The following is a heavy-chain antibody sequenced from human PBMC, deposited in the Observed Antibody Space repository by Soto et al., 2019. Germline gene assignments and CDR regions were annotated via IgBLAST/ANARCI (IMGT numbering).Heavy chain of an antibody. CDR1: GGTFSSYA. J-gene: IGHJ3*02. CDR2: IIPIFGTA. Sequence: ASVKVSCKASGGTFSSYATSWVRQAPGQGLEWMGGIIPIFGTANYAQKFQGRVTITADESTSTAYMELSSLRSEDTAVYYCARPSYYYDSRDDAFDIWGQGTMVTASS. V-gene: IGHV1-69*13. D-gene: IGHD3-22*01. CDR3: ARPSYYYDSRDDAFDI.